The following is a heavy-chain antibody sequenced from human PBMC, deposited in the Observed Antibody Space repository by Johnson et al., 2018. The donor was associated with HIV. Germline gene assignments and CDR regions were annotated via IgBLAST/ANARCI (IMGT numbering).Heavy chain of an antibody. D-gene: IGHD2-21*02. CDR1: RFTFNDYG. V-gene: IGHV3-20*04. J-gene: IGHJ3*02. CDR2: INWNGGST. Sequence: VQLVESGGGVIRPGGSLRLSCAASRFTFNDYGMSWVRQAPGKGLEWVSGINWNGGSTGYADSVRGRFTISRDNSKNTLYLQMNSLRAEDTAVYYCARDLLIAYCGGDCWDAFDIWGQGTMVTVSS. CDR3: ARDLLIAYCGGDCWDAFDI.